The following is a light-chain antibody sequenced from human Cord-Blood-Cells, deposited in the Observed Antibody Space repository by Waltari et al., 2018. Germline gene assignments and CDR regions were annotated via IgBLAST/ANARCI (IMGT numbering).Light chain of an antibody. CDR3: SSYTSSSTLV. CDR2: EVS. Sequence: QSALTQPASVSGSPGQSITISCTGTRSDGCCYNYVSWYQQHPGKAPKLMIYEVSNRPSGVSNRFSGSKSGNTASLTISGLQAEDEADYYCSSYTSSSTLVFGTGTKVTVL. V-gene: IGLV2-14*01. CDR1: RSDGCCYNY. J-gene: IGLJ1*01.